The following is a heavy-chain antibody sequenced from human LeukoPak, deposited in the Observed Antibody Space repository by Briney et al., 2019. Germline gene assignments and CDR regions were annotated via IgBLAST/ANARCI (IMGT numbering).Heavy chain of an antibody. CDR1: GFTFSSYA. CDR2: ISGSGGST. V-gene: IGHV3-23*01. J-gene: IGHJ6*03. CDR3: ARLKRSDSSSWYFPYYYYMDV. Sequence: PGGSLRLSCAASGFTFSSYAMSWVRQAPGKGLEWVSAISGSGGSTYYADSVKGRFTISRDNAKNSLYLQMNSLRAEDTAVYYCARLKRSDSSSWYFPYYYYMDVWGKGTTVTISS. D-gene: IGHD6-13*01.